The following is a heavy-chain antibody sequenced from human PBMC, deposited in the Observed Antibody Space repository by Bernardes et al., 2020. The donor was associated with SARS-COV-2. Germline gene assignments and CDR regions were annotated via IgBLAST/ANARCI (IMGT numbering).Heavy chain of an antibody. D-gene: IGHD5-18*01. CDR2: ISWNSGSI. CDR1: GFNFDDYA. J-gene: IGHJ5*02. Sequence: GGSLRLSCAASGFNFDDYAMHWVRQAPGKGLEWVSGISWNSGSIGYADSVKGRFTISRDNAKNSLYLQMNSLRDEDTAVYYCARARGYTSGPPNWFDPWGQGTLVTVSS. CDR3: ARARGYTSGPPNWFDP. V-gene: IGHV3-9*01.